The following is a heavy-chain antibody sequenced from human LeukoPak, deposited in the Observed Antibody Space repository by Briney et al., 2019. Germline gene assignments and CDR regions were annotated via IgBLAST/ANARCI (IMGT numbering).Heavy chain of an antibody. CDR3: ARDSVPAVVYGYDPTFDY. CDR2: IIPIFGTA. V-gene: IGHV1-69*13. D-gene: IGHD5-12*01. J-gene: IGHJ4*02. CDR1: GYTFTSYG. Sequence: SVKVSCKASGYTFTSYGISWVRQAPGQGLEWMGGIIPIFGTANYAQKFQGRVTITADESTSTAYMELSSLRSEDTAVYYCARDSVPAVVYGYDPTFDYWGQGTLVTVSS.